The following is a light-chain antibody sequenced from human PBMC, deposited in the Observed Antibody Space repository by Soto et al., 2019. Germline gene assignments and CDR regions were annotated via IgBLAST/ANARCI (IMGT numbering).Light chain of an antibody. V-gene: IGKV3-20*01. CDR3: QQYGSSPWT. CDR1: QSVISNY. J-gene: IGKJ1*01. CDR2: GAS. Sequence: TVLTQSPGTLSLSPGEGATLSCRASQSVISNYLAWYQQKPGQPPRLLIYGASTRATGIPDRFSGSGSGTDFTLTISRLEPEDFAVYYCQQYGSSPWTFGQGTKVDIK.